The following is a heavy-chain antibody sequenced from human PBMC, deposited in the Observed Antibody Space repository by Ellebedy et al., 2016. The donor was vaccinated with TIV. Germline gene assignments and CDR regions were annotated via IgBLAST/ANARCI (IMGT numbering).Heavy chain of an antibody. J-gene: IGHJ3*02. CDR1: GFTFSSYA. CDR3: ARVLESIAARPGAFDI. Sequence: GGSLRLXXAASGFTFSSYAMHWVRQAPGKGLEWVSSISSSSSYIYYADSVKGRFTISRDNAKNSLYLQMNSLRAEDTAVYYCARVLESIAARPGAFDIWGQGTMVTVSS. CDR2: ISSSSSYI. V-gene: IGHV3-21*01. D-gene: IGHD6-6*01.